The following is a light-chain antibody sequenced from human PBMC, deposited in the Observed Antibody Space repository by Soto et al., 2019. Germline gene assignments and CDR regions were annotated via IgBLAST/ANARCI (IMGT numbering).Light chain of an antibody. CDR1: QDISNY. Sequence: DIQLTQSPSSLSASVGDRVTITCQASQDISNYLNWYQQKPGKAPKLLINDASNLETGVPSRFSGSGSWTDFTFTISSLQPADIATYYCQQYDNLFGPGTKVDIK. CDR3: QQYDNL. J-gene: IGKJ3*01. CDR2: DAS. V-gene: IGKV1-33*01.